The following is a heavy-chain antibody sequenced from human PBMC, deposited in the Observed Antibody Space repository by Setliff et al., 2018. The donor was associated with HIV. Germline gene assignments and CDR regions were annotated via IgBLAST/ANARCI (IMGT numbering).Heavy chain of an antibody. D-gene: IGHD3-10*01. V-gene: IGHV4-4*09. CDR1: DASINSYY. J-gene: IGHJ5*02. CDR2: IYASGST. CDR3: ARRIDNSGTFPDKNWLDP. Sequence: SETLSLTCTVSDASINSYYWNWIRQPPGKGLEWIGFIYASGSTNYNPSLKSRAAISVDSSKNQFSLKLSSVTAADTAMYYCARRIDNSGTFPDKNWLDPWGQGSPVTVSS.